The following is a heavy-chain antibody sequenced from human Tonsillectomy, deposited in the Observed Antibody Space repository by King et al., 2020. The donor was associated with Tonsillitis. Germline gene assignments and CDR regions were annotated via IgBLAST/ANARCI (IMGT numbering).Heavy chain of an antibody. J-gene: IGHJ4*02. CDR2: ISFDGSSR. D-gene: IGHD3-3*01. V-gene: IGHV3-30*18. CDR3: AKVLLSWSTYYPTDY. Sequence: VQLVESGGGVVQPGRSLRLSCAASGFTFSSYGMHWVRQAPGKGLEWVAVISFDGSSRYYADSVKGRFTISRDNSKNTLYLQMNSLRAEDTAVYYCAKVLLSWSTYYPTDYWGQGTLVAVSS. CDR1: GFTFSSYG.